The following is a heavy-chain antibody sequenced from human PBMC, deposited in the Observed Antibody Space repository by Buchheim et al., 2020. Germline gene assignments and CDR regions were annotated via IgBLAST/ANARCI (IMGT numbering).Heavy chain of an antibody. D-gene: IGHD2/OR15-2a*01. Sequence: EVQLVESGGGLVQPGGSLRLSCSASGFTFSSDWMTWVRQAPGKGLAWGANIKQDGSEKYYVESVKGRFTISRDNAENSLYLQMNSLRAEDTAVYYCARNRDSFDHWGQGTL. CDR1: GFTFSSDW. V-gene: IGHV3-7*01. CDR3: ARNRDSFDH. J-gene: IGHJ4*02. CDR2: IKQDGSEK.